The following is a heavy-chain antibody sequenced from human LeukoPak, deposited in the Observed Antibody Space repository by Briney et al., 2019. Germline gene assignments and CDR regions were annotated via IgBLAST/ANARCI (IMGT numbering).Heavy chain of an antibody. CDR2: MHPNSGNT. V-gene: IGHV1-8*01. D-gene: IGHD3-9*01. J-gene: IGHJ4*02. CDR3: ARVPLGTGRYFDWLPTG. Sequence: ASVKVSCKASGYTFTSYDINWVRQATGQGLEWMGWMHPNSGNTGYAQKFQGRVTMTRNTSISTAYMELSSLRSEDTAVYYCARVPLGTGRYFDWLPTGWGQGTLVTVSS. CDR1: GYTFTSYD.